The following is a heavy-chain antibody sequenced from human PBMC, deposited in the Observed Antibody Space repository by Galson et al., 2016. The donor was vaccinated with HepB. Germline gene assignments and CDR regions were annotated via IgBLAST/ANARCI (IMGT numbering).Heavy chain of an antibody. CDR3: ARVGSGWLLRGFIDY. J-gene: IGHJ4*02. V-gene: IGHV3-21*01. D-gene: IGHD6-19*01. CDR2: ISSTRKDT. CDR1: GFTFSIYS. Sequence: SLRLSCAASGFTFSIYSMNWVRQVPGKGLEWVSSISSTRKDTDYADSVRGRFSISSDNSKNTLYLQMNSLRAEDTAVYHCARVGSGWLLRGFIDYWGQGTLVTVSS.